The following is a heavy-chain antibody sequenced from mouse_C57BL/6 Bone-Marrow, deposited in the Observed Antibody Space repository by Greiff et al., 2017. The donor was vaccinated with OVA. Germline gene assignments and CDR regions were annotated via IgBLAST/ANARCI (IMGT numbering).Heavy chain of an antibody. CDR2: IYPVSGET. Sequence: VQVVESGAELASPGASVTLSCKASGYTFTDHIMNWVKKRPGQGLEWIGRIYPVSGETNYNQKFMGKATFSVDRSSSTVYMVLNSLTSEDPAVYYCGRQTTVVATDYWGQGTTLTVSS. D-gene: IGHD1-1*01. V-gene: IGHV1-11*01. CDR3: GRQTTVVATDY. J-gene: IGHJ2*01. CDR1: GYTFTDHI.